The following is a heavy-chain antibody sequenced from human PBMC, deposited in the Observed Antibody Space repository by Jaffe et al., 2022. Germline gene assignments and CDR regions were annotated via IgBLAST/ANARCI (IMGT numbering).Heavy chain of an antibody. D-gene: IGHD6-19*01. V-gene: IGHV4-59*01. CDR1: GGSISSYY. Sequence: QVQLQESGPGLVKPSETLSLTCTVSGGSISSYYWSWIRQPPGKGLEWIGYIYYSGSTNYNPSLKSRVTISVDTSKNQFSLKLSSVTAADTAVYYCARDPPYSSGWYYFDYWGQGTLVTVSS. CDR2: IYYSGST. J-gene: IGHJ4*02. CDR3: ARDPPYSSGWYYFDY.